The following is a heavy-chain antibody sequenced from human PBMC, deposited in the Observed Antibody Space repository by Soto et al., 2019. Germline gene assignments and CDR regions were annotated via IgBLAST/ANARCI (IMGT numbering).Heavy chain of an antibody. Sequence: ASVKVSCKASGYTFTSYDINWVRQATGQGLEWMGWMNPNSGNTGYAQKFQGRVTMTRNTSISTAYMELSSLRSEDTAAYYCARAYFGYYGSGSYMFYGMDVWGQGTTVTVSS. D-gene: IGHD3-10*01. J-gene: IGHJ6*02. CDR2: MNPNSGNT. V-gene: IGHV1-8*01. CDR1: GYTFTSYD. CDR3: ARAYFGYYGSGSYMFYGMDV.